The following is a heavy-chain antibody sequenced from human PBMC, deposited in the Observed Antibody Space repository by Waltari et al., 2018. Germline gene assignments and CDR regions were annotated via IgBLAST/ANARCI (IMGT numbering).Heavy chain of an antibody. V-gene: IGHV1-3*01. Sequence: KFQGRVTITRDTSASTAYMELSSLRSEDTAVYYCARDSNFWSGYYLYWGQGTLVTVSS. J-gene: IGHJ4*02. CDR3: ARDSNFWSGYYLY. D-gene: IGHD3-3*01.